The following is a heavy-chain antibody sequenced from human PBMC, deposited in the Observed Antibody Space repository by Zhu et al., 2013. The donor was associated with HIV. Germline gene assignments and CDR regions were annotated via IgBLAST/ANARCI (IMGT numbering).Heavy chain of an antibody. CDR1: GGTFSSYA. Sequence: QVQLVQSGAEVKKPGSSVKVSCKASGGTFSSYAISWVRQAPGQGLEWMGGIIPIFGTANYAQKFQGRVTITADESTSTAYMELSSLRSEDTAVYYCARDPRLRWSHYYYYGMDVWGQGTTVTVSS. CDR2: IIPIFGTA. J-gene: IGHJ6*02. D-gene: IGHD4-17*01. CDR3: ARDPRLRWSHYYYYGMDV. V-gene: IGHV1-69*01.